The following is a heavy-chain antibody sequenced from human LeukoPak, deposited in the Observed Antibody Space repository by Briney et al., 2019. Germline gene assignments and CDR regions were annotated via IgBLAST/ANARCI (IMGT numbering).Heavy chain of an antibody. Sequence: SETLSLTCSVSGGSINSYYWSWIRQPPGKGLEDIGYIYYSGTTNYNPSLKSRVTISIDTSKNQFSLKLSSVTAADTAVYYCARHCPIALRGGGYYYAMDVWGQGTTVTVSS. D-gene: IGHD2-15*01. CDR2: IYYSGTT. CDR3: ARHCPIALRGGGYYYAMDV. J-gene: IGHJ6*02. V-gene: IGHV4-59*08. CDR1: GGSINSYY.